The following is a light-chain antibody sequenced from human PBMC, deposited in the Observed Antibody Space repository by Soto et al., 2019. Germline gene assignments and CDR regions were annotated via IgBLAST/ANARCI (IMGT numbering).Light chain of an antibody. J-gene: IGKJ1*01. V-gene: IGKV3-20*01. Sequence: EIVLTQSPGTLSLSPGESATLSCRASQSVIGNFVAWYQQKPGQPPRLLFYGASTRAAGSPDRFFGSGSGTDFTLTIRRLEPEDFAFYYCQIYNSSPWTFGQGTRV. CDR2: GAS. CDR1: QSVIGNF. CDR3: QIYNSSPWT.